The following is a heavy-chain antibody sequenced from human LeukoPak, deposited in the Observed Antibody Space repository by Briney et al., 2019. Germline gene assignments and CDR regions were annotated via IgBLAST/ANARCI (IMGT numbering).Heavy chain of an antibody. CDR2: IRSSGSTI. J-gene: IGHJ4*02. CDR3: ARDYRTDY. D-gene: IGHD1-14*01. CDR1: RVTFSSYE. V-gene: IGHV3-48*03. Sequence: GGSLRLSCAASRVTFSSYEMNWVRQAPGKGLEWLSYIRSSGSTIFYADSVKGRFTISRDNAKNSLYMQLNSLRAEETAVYYFARDYRTDYWGQGTLVTVSS.